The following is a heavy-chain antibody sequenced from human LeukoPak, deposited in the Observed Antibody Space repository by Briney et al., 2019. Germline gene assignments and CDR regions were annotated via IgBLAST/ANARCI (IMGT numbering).Heavy chain of an antibody. CDR2: IYSSGST. V-gene: IGHV4-4*07. D-gene: IGHD3-10*01. CDR1: GASISGYF. CDR3: ARDRERFGESDY. J-gene: IGHJ4*02. Sequence: SETLSLTCTVAGASISGYFWTWIRHPAGKGLEWLGRIYSSGSTNYNPSLKSRLTMSVDTSKNQFSLNMSSVNGADTAVYFCARDRERFGESDYWGQGTLVTGSS.